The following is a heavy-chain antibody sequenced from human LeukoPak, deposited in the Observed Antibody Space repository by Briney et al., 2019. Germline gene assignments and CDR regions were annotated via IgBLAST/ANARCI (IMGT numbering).Heavy chain of an antibody. D-gene: IGHD1-7*01. V-gene: IGHV5-51*01. Sequence: KHGESLKISCKSSGYRLTTSWIGWVRQMPGKGLEWMGIIYPADSDTRYSPSFQGQVTISADKSISTAYLQWSGLKASDTAMYYCARLSGSLELWGRGTLVTVSS. CDR2: IYPADSDT. J-gene: IGHJ4*02. CDR1: GYRLTTSW. CDR3: ARLSGSLEL.